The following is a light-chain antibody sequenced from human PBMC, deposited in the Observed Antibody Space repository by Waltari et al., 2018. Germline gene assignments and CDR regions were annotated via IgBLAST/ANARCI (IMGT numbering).Light chain of an antibody. Sequence: DIQMTQSRSSLSASVGDRVTITCRASQSISSYLNWYQQKPGKAPKLLIYAASSLQSGVPSRFSGSGSGTDFTLTISSLQPEDFATYYCQQSYSTLPLTFGGGTKVEIK. CDR1: QSISSY. J-gene: IGKJ4*01. CDR3: QQSYSTLPLT. V-gene: IGKV1-39*01. CDR2: AAS.